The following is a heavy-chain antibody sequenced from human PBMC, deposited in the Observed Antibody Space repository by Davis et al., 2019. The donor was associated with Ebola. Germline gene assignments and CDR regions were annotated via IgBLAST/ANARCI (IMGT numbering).Heavy chain of an antibody. Sequence: GESLKISCAASGFTFSSYAMSWVRQAPGKGLEWVSAISGSGGSTYYADSAKGRFTISRDNAKNSLYLQMNSLRAEDTAVYYCARGPHYYGMDVWGQGTTVTVSS. CDR1: GFTFSSYA. V-gene: IGHV3-23*01. CDR2: ISGSGGST. CDR3: ARGPHYYGMDV. J-gene: IGHJ6*02.